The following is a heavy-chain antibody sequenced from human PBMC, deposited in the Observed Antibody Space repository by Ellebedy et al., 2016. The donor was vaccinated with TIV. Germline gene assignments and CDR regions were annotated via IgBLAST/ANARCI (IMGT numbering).Heavy chain of an antibody. CDR1: GGTFSSYA. CDR3: ARDLGRGRYYYGMDV. J-gene: IGHJ6*02. CDR2: IIPFFGTT. V-gene: IGHV1-69*13. D-gene: IGHD3-16*01. Sequence: ASVKVSCKASGGTFSSYAISWVRQAPGQGLEWMGGIIPFFGTTNYAQKFQGRVTFTADDSTSKAYMELSSLRSEDTAVYYCARDLGRGRYYYGMDVWGQGTTVTVSS.